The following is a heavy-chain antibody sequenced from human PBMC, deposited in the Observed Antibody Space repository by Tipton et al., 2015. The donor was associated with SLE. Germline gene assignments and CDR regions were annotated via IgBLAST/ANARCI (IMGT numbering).Heavy chain of an antibody. V-gene: IGHV3-53*04. Sequence: SLRLSCAASGFTVSSNYMSWVRQAPGKGLEWVSVIYSGGSTYYADSVKGRFTISRHNSKNTLYLQMNSLRAEDTAVYYCASAGDGYKYAFDIWGQGTMVTVSS. D-gene: IGHD5-24*01. J-gene: IGHJ3*02. CDR1: GFTVSSNY. CDR2: IYSGGST. CDR3: ASAGDGYKYAFDI.